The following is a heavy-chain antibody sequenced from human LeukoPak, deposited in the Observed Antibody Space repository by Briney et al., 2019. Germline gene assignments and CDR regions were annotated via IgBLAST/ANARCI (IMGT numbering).Heavy chain of an antibody. CDR3: ARRRVRVTPNWFDP. J-gene: IGHJ5*02. V-gene: IGHV4-39*07. D-gene: IGHD2-21*02. CDR1: GGSISTSNYY. CDR2: INHSGST. Sequence: NPSETLSLTCAVSGGSISTSNYYWGWIRQPPGKGLECIGEINHSGSTNYNPSLKSRVTISVDTSKNQFSLKLSSVTAADTAVYYCARRRVRVTPNWFDPWGQGTLVTVSS.